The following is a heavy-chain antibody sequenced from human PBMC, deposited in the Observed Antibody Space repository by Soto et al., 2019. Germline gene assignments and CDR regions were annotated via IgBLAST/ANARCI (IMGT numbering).Heavy chain of an antibody. CDR1: GYTFSDYY. V-gene: IGHV3-11*01. J-gene: IGHJ4*02. D-gene: IGHD3-3*01. CDR3: ASHYDMWSGYLSPVDY. CDR2: IDTSGTKI. Sequence: QVQLVESGGDLVKPGGSLRLSCAASGYTFSDYYMSWIRQAPGKGREWISYIDTSGTKIYYADSVKGRFTITRDNAKNSLYLEMNSLRDEATAVYYCASHYDMWSGYLSPVDYWGQGTLVTVSS.